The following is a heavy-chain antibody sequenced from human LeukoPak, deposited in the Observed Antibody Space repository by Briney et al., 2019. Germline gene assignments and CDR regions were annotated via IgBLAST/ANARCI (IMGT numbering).Heavy chain of an antibody. CDR2: IHSTGST. J-gene: IGHJ5*02. CDR1: SGSMSNYY. Sequence: SETLSLTCTVSSGSMSNYYWTWIRQPAGKGLEWVGRIHSTGSTTYNPSLKSRVSLSLDTSKNQFSLKVTSVAAADTAVYYCARGHNWNDYFDPWGQGTLVTVSS. D-gene: IGHD1-20*01. CDR3: ARGHNWNDYFDP. V-gene: IGHV4-4*07.